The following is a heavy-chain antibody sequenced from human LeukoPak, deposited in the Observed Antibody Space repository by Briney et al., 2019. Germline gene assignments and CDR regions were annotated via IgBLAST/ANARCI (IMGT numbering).Heavy chain of an antibody. J-gene: IGHJ3*02. Sequence: GGSLRLSCAASGFTFSSYWMHWVRQAPGKGLVWVSRIKTDGSSTDYADSVKGRFTISRDNAKNTMYLQMNSLRAEDTAVYYCARGVSGTGPDIWGLGPMVTVSS. D-gene: IGHD5/OR15-5a*01. CDR2: IKTDGSST. CDR3: ARGVSGTGPDI. CDR1: GFTFSSYW. V-gene: IGHV3-74*01.